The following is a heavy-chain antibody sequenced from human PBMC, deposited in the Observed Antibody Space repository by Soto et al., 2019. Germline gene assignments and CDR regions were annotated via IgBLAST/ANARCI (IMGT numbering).Heavy chain of an antibody. CDR2: ITNGGSNK. V-gene: IGHV3-11*01. CDR1: GFTVSNYY. J-gene: IGHJ5*02. CDR3: ARGRYCSSTGCHAGGP. Sequence: PGGSLRLSSAASGFTVSNYYMSWIRQAPGKGLECVAYITNGGSNKYYADSVKGRFTISRDNSKNSLYLQMNSLRAEDTAVYYCARGRYCSSTGCHAGGPWGQGTLVTVSS. D-gene: IGHD2-2*01.